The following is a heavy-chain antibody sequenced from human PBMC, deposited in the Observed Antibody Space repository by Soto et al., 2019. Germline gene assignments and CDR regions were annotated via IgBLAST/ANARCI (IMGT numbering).Heavy chain of an antibody. CDR2: IYYTGST. V-gene: IGHV4-31*11. Sequence: SDTLCVSRGVSGASIKSGGSSWTWIRNVPGKGLEWVGDIYYTGSTFYHTSLKTRVTLSMDSSKNQFSLNLESVTAADTAVYYCATQLRYDSSGYCFYWGQGTQVTVSS. CDR1: GASIKSGGSS. D-gene: IGHD3-22*01. CDR3: ATQLRYDSSGYCFY. J-gene: IGHJ4*02.